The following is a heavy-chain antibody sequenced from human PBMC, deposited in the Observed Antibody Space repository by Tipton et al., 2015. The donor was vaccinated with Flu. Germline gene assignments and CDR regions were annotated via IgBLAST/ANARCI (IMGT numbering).Heavy chain of an antibody. CDR1: GDSMRRDYF. CDR3: ARLTYYYGSGTSDC. V-gene: IGHV4-38-2*02. J-gene: IGHJ4*02. CDR2: IHYSGSP. D-gene: IGHD3-10*01. Sequence: TLSLTCTVSGDSMRRDYFWGWIRQAPGKGLEWIGNIHYSGSPHYNPSPKSRVTISVDTWKTQFSLKLGSVTAADTAVYYCARLTYYYGSGTSDCWGQGTLLTVSS.